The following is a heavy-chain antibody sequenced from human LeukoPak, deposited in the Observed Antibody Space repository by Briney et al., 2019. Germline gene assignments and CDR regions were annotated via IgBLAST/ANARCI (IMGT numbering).Heavy chain of an antibody. V-gene: IGHV1-8*01. CDR3: ARGGAPYYGSGSTSYYFDY. CDR1: GYTFTSYD. CDR2: MNPNSGNT. D-gene: IGHD3-10*01. J-gene: IGHJ4*02. Sequence: GASVKVSCKASGYTFTSYDINWVRQATGQGLEWMGWMNPNSGNTGYPQKFQGRVTMTRNTSISTAYMELSSLRSEDTAVYYCARGGAPYYGSGSTSYYFDYWGQGTLVTVSP.